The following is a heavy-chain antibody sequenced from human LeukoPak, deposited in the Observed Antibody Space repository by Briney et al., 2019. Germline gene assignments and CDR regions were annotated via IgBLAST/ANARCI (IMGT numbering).Heavy chain of an antibody. CDR2: IYTSGST. J-gene: IGHJ6*03. D-gene: IGHD6-13*01. V-gene: IGHV4-61*02. Sequence: PSQTLSLTCTVPGGSISSGSYYWSWIRQPAGKGLEWIGRIYTSGSTNYNPSLKSRVTISVDTSKNQFSLKLSSVTAADTAVYYCARAGGIAAAGTLYYYYYMDVWGKGTTVTVSS. CDR1: GGSISSGSYY. CDR3: ARAGGIAAAGTLYYYYYMDV.